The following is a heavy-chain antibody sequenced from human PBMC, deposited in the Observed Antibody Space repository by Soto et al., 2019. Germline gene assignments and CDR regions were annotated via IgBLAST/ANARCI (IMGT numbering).Heavy chain of an antibody. CDR2: INAGNGNT. J-gene: IGHJ6*02. CDR1: EYTVTSYA. Sequence: ASVTVSCKASEYTVTSYAMHWVRQAPGQRLEWMGWINAGNGNTKYSPKFQGRVTITRDTSASTAYMELSSLRSEDTAVYYCASGIAVAGTYYYNGMDVWGQGTTVTVSS. D-gene: IGHD6-19*01. CDR3: ASGIAVAGTYYYNGMDV. V-gene: IGHV1-3*01.